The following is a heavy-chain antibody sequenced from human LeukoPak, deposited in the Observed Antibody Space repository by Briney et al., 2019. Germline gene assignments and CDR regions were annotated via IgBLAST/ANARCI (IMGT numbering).Heavy chain of an antibody. CDR3: ARTKLYSSGWYYYYYMDV. Sequence: PSETLSLTCTVSGGSISSSSYYWSWIRQPPGKGLEWIGYIYYSGSTNYNPSLKSRVTISVDTSKNQFSLKLSSVTAADTAVYYCARTKLYSSGWYYYYYMDVWGKGTTVTVSS. J-gene: IGHJ6*03. D-gene: IGHD6-19*01. CDR2: IYYSGST. V-gene: IGHV4-61*01. CDR1: GGSISSSSYY.